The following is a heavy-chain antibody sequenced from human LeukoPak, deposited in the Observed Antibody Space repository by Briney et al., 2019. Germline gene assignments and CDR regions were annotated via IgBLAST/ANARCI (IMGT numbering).Heavy chain of an antibody. CDR1: GGSVSSGSYY. CDR3: ARAVVYYDSSGYYYYYGMDV. D-gene: IGHD3-22*01. CDR2: IYYSGST. Sequence: SETLSLTCTVSGGSVSSGSYYWSWIRQPPGKGLEWIGYIYYSGSTNYSPSLKSRVTISVDTSKNQFSLKLSSVTAADTAVYYCARAVVYYDSSGYYYYYGMDVWGQGTTVTVSS. J-gene: IGHJ6*02. V-gene: IGHV4-61*01.